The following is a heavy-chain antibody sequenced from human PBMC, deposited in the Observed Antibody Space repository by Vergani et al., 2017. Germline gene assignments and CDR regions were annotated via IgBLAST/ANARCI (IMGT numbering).Heavy chain of an antibody. CDR1: GFTFSSYA. Sequence: QVQLVESGGGVVQPGRSLRLSCVASGFTFSSYAMHWVRQAPGKGLEWGAVISYDGSNKYYADSVKGRFTISRDNSKNTLYLKMNSLRAEDTAVDYCARVGCSGGSCCSGWFDAWDQRTLVTVSS. CDR3: ARVGCSGGSCCSGWFDA. J-gene: IGHJ5*02. D-gene: IGHD2-15*01. V-gene: IGHV3-30-3*01. CDR2: ISYDGSNK.